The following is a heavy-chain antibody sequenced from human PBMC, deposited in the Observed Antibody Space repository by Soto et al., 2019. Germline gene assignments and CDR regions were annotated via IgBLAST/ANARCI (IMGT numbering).Heavy chain of an antibody. CDR3: ARADTMVRGVIGAFDI. V-gene: IGHV1-2*04. J-gene: IGHJ3*02. CDR2: INPNSGGT. CDR1: GYTFTSYY. Sequence: ASVKVSCKASGYTFTSYYMHWVRQAPGQGLEWMGWINPNSGGTNYAQKFQGWVTMTRDTSISTAYMELSRLRSDDTAVYYCARADTMVRGVIGAFDIWGQGTMVTVSS. D-gene: IGHD3-10*01.